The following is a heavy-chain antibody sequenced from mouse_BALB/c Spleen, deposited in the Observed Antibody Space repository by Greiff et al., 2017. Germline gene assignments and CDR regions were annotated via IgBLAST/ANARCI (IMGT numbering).Heavy chain of an antibody. CDR2: INPDSSTI. V-gene: IGHV4-1*02. Sequence: EVQVVESGGGLVQPGGSLKLSCAASGFDFSRYWMSWVRQAPGKGLEWIGEINPDSSTINYTPSLKDKFIISRDNAKNTLYLQMSKVRSEDTALYYCASDYDYSYYYAMDYWGQGTSVTVSS. CDR1: GFDFSRYW. CDR3: ASDYDYSYYYAMDY. D-gene: IGHD2-4*01. J-gene: IGHJ4*01.